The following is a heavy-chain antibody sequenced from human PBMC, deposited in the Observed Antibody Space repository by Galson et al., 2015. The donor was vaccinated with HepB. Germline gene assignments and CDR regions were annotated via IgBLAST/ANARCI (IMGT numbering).Heavy chain of an antibody. J-gene: IGHJ2*01. Sequence: SLRLSCAASGFTFSSYSMNWVRQAPGKGLEWVSYISSSSSTIYYADSVKGRFTISRDNAKNSLYLQMNSLRAEDTAVYYCARAITMVRGVTSYWYFDLWGRGTLVTVSS. CDR1: GFTFSSYS. V-gene: IGHV3-48*01. D-gene: IGHD3-10*01. CDR2: ISSSSSTI. CDR3: ARAITMVRGVTSYWYFDL.